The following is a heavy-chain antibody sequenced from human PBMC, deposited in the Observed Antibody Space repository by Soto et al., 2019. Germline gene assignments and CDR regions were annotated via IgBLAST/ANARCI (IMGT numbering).Heavy chain of an antibody. CDR2: INNDGSVS. Sequence: EVQLVESGGGLVQPGGSLRLSCVASGFPFSNYWMYWVRQAPGEGLVWVSRINNDGSVSSYADSVKVRLTISRDNVKNTLYLQMDSLRAEDTAVYYCARADCVGGTCYSLAGSFYYYMDVWGKGTTVTVFS. CDR1: GFPFSNYW. V-gene: IGHV3-74*01. CDR3: ARADCVGGTCYSLAGSFYYYMDV. D-gene: IGHD2-15*01. J-gene: IGHJ6*03.